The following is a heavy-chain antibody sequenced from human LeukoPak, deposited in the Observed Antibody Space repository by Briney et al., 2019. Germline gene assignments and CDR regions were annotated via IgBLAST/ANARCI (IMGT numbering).Heavy chain of an antibody. Sequence: GGSLRLSCAASGFTFSNYAINWVRQAPGKGLEWISSISSSGVTTYYADSVKGRFTISRDNSKNTLYLQMNSLRGEDTAVYYCAKAPANYVDTAMGTFDYWGQGTLVTVSS. J-gene: IGHJ4*02. CDR3: AKAPANYVDTAMGTFDY. CDR1: GFTFSNYA. V-gene: IGHV3-23*01. D-gene: IGHD5-18*01. CDR2: ISSSGVTT.